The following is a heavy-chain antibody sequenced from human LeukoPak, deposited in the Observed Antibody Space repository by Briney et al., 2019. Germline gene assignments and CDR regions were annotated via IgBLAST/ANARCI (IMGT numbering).Heavy chain of an antibody. CDR2: INTDNGNT. D-gene: IGHD3-3*01. CDR1: GYTFTRYG. Sequence: GASVKVSCKASGYTFTRYGISWVRQAPGQGLEWMGWINTDNGNTNYAQKFQGRLTMTTDTSTTTADMELRSLRSDDTAVYYCARGAISSEGFDIWGQGTMVTVSS. CDR3: ARGAISSEGFDI. J-gene: IGHJ3*02. V-gene: IGHV1-18*01.